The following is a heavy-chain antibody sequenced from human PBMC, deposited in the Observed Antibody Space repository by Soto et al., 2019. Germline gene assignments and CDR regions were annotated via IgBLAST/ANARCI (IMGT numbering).Heavy chain of an antibody. CDR1: GGTFSSYA. D-gene: IGHD6-6*01. CDR3: ARDRTRPQEGYYYGMDV. Sequence: GASVKVSCKASGGTFSSYAISWVRQAPGQGLEWMGVIIPIFGTANYAQKFQGRVTITADESTSTAYMELSSLRSEDTAVYYCARDRTRPQEGYYYGMDVWGQGTTVTVSS. CDR2: IIPIFGTA. V-gene: IGHV1-69*13. J-gene: IGHJ6*02.